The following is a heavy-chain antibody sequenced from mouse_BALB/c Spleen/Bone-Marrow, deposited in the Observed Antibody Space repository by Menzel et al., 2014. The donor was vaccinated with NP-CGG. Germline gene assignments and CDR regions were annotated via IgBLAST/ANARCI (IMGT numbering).Heavy chain of an antibody. Sequence: VQLKHSGAELVKPGASVKLSCTASGFNIKDTYMHWVKQRPEQGLEWIGWIDPADGNTKYDPNFQGKATITADTSSNTAYLQLSSLTSEDTAVYYCARDYDHFFDYWGQGTTLTVSS. D-gene: IGHD2-4*01. V-gene: IGHV14-3*02. CDR2: IDPADGNT. J-gene: IGHJ2*01. CDR1: GFNIKDTY. CDR3: ARDYDHFFDY.